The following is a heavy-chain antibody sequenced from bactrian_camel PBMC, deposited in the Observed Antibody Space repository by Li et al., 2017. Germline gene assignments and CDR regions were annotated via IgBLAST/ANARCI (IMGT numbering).Heavy chain of an antibody. CDR1: GYLYNSYC. CDR2: IDSDGNI. J-gene: IGHJ4*01. CDR3: GACRRKYGGYSY. D-gene: IGHD6*01. V-gene: IGHV3S9*01. Sequence: VQLVESGGGSVQAGESQTLSCAVTGYLYNSYCMGWFRQVPGKEREGVASIDSDGNIRYSDSVKGRFTISQDNAENMVHLQMDSLKPEDTAVYYCGACRRKYGGYSYWGQGTQVTVS.